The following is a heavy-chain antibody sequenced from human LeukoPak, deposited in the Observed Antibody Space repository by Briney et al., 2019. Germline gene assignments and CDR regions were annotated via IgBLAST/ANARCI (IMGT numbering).Heavy chain of an antibody. CDR2: INHSGST. J-gene: IGHJ4*02. Sequence: PSETLSLTCAVYGGSFSGYYWSWIRQPPGKGLEWIGEINHSGSTNYNPSLKSRVTISVDTSKNQFSLKLSSVTAADTAVYYCARGGLGYYGSGSYYNLWGQGTLVNVSS. CDR1: GGSFSGYY. V-gene: IGHV4-34*01. CDR3: ARGGLGYYGSGSYYNL. D-gene: IGHD3-10*01.